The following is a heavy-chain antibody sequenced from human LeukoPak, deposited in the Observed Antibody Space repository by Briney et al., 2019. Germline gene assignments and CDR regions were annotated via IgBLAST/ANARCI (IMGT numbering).Heavy chain of an antibody. CDR2: IYYSGST. CDR1: GGSISSYY. Sequence: SETLSLTCTVSGGSISSYYWSWIRQPPGKGLEWIGYIYYSGSTNYNPSLKSRVTISVDTSKNQFSLKLSSVTAADTAVYYCARGYYDSSGYRLPHFDYWGQGTLVTVSS. J-gene: IGHJ4*02. V-gene: IGHV4-59*12. D-gene: IGHD3-22*01. CDR3: ARGYYDSSGYRLPHFDY.